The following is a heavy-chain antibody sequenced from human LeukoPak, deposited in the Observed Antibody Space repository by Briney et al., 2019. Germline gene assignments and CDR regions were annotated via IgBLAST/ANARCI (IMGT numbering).Heavy chain of an antibody. CDR2: IRYDGSNK. D-gene: IGHD2-2*01. V-gene: IGHV3-30*02. J-gene: IGHJ3*02. CDR3: ARVGDCSSTSCYGAFDI. CDR1: GFTFSSYG. Sequence: GGSLRLSCAASGFTFSSYGMHWVRQAPGKGLEWVAFIRYDGSNKYYADSVKGRFTISRDNSKNTLYLQMNSLRAEDTAVYYCARVGDCSSTSCYGAFDIWGQGTMVTVSS.